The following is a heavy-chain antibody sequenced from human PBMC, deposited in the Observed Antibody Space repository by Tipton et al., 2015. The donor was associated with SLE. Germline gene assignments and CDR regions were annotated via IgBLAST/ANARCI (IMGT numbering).Heavy chain of an antibody. V-gene: IGHV4-30-4*08. CDR1: GGSISSGSYY. CDR2: IYYSGST. D-gene: IGHD5-24*01. Sequence: TLSLTCTVSGGSISSGSYYWSWIRQPAGKGLEWIGYIYYSGSTYYNPSLNSRVTISLDTSKNQFSLQLTPVTAADTAVYYCTRGQDEYKGGNYWGPGTLVTVSS. J-gene: IGHJ4*02. CDR3: TRGQDEYKGGNY.